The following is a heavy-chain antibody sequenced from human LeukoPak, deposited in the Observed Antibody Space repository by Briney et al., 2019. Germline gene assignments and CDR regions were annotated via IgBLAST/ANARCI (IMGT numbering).Heavy chain of an antibody. D-gene: IGHD3-16*02. V-gene: IGHV4-61*02. Sequence: SEALSLTCTVSGDSISSGDYYWSWIRQPAGQGLGGIWRISSSGGTNYNPSLKSRVTISVDTSKNQFSLKLSSVTAADTAVYFCARSDTFGGIIVYAFDIWGQGTMVTVSS. CDR1: GDSISSGDYY. J-gene: IGHJ3*02. CDR3: ARSDTFGGIIVYAFDI. CDR2: ISSSGGT.